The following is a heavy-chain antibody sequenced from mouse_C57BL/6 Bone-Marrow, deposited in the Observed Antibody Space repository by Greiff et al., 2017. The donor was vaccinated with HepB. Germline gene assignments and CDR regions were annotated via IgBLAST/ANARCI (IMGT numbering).Heavy chain of an antibody. J-gene: IGHJ4*01. CDR1: GYSFTGYY. CDR2: INPSTGGT. CDR3: ARSMVTTGYYAMDY. Sequence: VQLQQSGPELVKPGASVKISCKASGYSFTGYYMNWVKQSPEKSLEWIGEINPSTGGTTYNQKFKAKATLTVDKSSSTAYMQLKSLTSEDSAVYYCARSMVTTGYYAMDYWGQGTSVTVSS. D-gene: IGHD2-2*01. V-gene: IGHV1-42*01.